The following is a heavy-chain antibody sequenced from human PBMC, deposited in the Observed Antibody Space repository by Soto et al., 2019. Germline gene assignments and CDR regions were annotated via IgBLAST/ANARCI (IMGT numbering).Heavy chain of an antibody. CDR3: ARESGGYGGI. V-gene: IGHV1-69*08. CDR2: IIPILGIA. D-gene: IGHD5-12*01. J-gene: IGHJ4*02. Sequence: QVQLVQSGAEVKKPGSSVKVSCKASGGTFSSYTISWVRQAPEQGLEWMGRIIPILGIANYAQKFQGRVTITADKSTSTAYMELSSLRSEDTAVFYCARESGGYGGIWGQGTLVTVSS. CDR1: GGTFSSYT.